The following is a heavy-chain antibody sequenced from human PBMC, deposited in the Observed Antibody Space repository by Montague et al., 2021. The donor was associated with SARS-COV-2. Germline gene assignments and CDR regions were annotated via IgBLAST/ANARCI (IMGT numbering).Heavy chain of an antibody. CDR2: MYVSEAT. J-gene: IGHJ4*02. CDR3: GRGVLAATLLVDY. Sequence: SETLSLTCNVSGDPISSFYWNWIWKPDGPGKEWIWLMYVSEATNSNNSLTSRVTMSVDTSKSQFSLKLNSVTAADTAVYYCGRGVLAATLLVDYWGRGTLVTVSS. V-gene: IGHV4-4*07. CDR1: GDPISSFY. D-gene: IGHD2-15*01.